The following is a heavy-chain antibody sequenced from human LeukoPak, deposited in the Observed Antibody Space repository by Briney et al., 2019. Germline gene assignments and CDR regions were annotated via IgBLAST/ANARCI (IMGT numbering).Heavy chain of an antibody. CDR2: ISGSGGST. D-gene: IGHD6-19*01. Sequence: GGSLRLSCAASGLTFSSYAMSWVRQAPGKGLEWVSAISGSGGSTYYADSVKGRFTISRDNSKNTLYLQMNSLRAEDTAVYYCAKGKDSSGWYLVFDYWGQGTLVTVSS. V-gene: IGHV3-23*01. CDR3: AKGKDSSGWYLVFDY. J-gene: IGHJ4*02. CDR1: GLTFSSYA.